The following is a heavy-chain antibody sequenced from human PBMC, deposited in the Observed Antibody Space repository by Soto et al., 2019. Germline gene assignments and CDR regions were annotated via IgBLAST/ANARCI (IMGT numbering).Heavy chain of an antibody. CDR1: GFTFSSYW. D-gene: IGHD2-2*01. CDR3: ARDPNIVLVPAALRSYYYYYGMDV. Sequence: GGSLRLSCAASGFTFSSYWMSWVRQAPGKGLEWVANIKQDGSEKYYVDSVKGRFTISRDNAKNSLYLQMNILIAEDTAVYYCARDPNIVLVPAALRSYYYYYGMDVWGQGTTVTVSS. J-gene: IGHJ6*02. CDR2: IKQDGSEK. V-gene: IGHV3-7*01.